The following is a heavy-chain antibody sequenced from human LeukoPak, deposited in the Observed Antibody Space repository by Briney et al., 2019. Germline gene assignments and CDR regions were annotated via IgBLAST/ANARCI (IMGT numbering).Heavy chain of an antibody. V-gene: IGHV3-49*04. D-gene: IGHD3-3*01. CDR3: TRGMFVLRFS. CDR2: IRNRANGATT. CDR1: GFTFGDS. J-gene: IGHJ4*02. Sequence: PGGSLRLSCTSSGFTFGDSMTWVRQPPGKGLEWISFIRNRANGATTEYAASVKGRFTISRDDSKSIAYLQMNSLKTEDTAVYYCTRGMFVLRFSGGQGTLVTVSS.